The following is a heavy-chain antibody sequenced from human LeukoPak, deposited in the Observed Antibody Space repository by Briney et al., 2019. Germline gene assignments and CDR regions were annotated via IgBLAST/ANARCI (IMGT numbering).Heavy chain of an antibody. CDR1: GFPVSRKY. J-gene: IGHJ4*02. CDR2: FYRGCRT. Sequence: GGSLRLFCAASGFPVSRKYMLCARRSRGEGGVWVSVFYRGCRTYYAAPVKSPYTISRDKYKNTLYLEMNSLRGEDTAMYYCARDLDYFDSGGSQRRRNYFDYWGQGTLVTVSS. V-gene: IGHV3-53*01. CDR3: ARDLDYFDSGGSQRRRNYFDY. D-gene: IGHD3-22*01.